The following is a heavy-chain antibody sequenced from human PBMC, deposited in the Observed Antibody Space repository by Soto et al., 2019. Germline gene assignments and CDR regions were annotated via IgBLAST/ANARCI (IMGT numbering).Heavy chain of an antibody. J-gene: IGHJ6*02. CDR1: GFSVSTSGVG. CDR3: AHRRTQEWYGMDV. Sequence: QITLKESGPTLVKPTQTLTLTCTFSGFSVSTSGVGVGWIRQPPGKALEWLAFNYGDDDKRYSPSLKSRLTITKDTSKKHVVLTMTNMDRVDTATYYCAHRRTQEWYGMDVWGQGTTVTVSS. D-gene: IGHD2-8*01. V-gene: IGHV2-5*02. CDR2: NYGDDDK.